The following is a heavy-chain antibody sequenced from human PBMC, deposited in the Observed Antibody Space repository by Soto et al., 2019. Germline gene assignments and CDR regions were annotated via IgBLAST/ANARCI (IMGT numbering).Heavy chain of an antibody. CDR2: IYYSGST. CDR1: GGSISSYY. J-gene: IGHJ4*02. Sequence: NPSETLSLTCTVSGGSISSYYWSWIRQPPGKGLEWIGYIYYSGSTNYNPSLKSRVTISVDTSKNQFSLKLSSVTAADTAVYYCARHSGRTVTTGVVSGVDYWGQGTLVTVSS. D-gene: IGHD4-17*01. CDR3: ARHSGRTVTTGVVSGVDY. V-gene: IGHV4-59*08.